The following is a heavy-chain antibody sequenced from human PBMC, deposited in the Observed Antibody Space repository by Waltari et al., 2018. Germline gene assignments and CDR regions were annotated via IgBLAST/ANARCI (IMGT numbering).Heavy chain of an antibody. D-gene: IGHD2-2*01. V-gene: IGHV1-18*01. CDR2: SSAYNGNT. J-gene: IGHJ4*02. CDR1: GYTFTSYG. Sequence: QVQLVQSGAEVKKPGASVKVSCKASGYTFTSYGISWVRQAPGQGLEWMGWSSAYNGNTNYAQKRQGRVTMTTDTSTSTAYMELRSLRSDDTAVYYCVRLGVEYQLLGKKVNGAYWGQGTLVTVSS. CDR3: VRLGVEYQLLGKKVNGAY.